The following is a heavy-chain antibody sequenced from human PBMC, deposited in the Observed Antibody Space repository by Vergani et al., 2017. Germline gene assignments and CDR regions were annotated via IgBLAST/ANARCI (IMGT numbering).Heavy chain of an antibody. CDR1: GYTFTSYD. Sequence: QVQLVQSGAEVKKPGASVKVSCKASGYTFTSYDINWVRQATGQGLEWMGWMNPNSGNTGYAQKFQGRVTMTRNTSISTAYMELSSLRAEDTAVYYCITMVRGVISGDYWGQGTLVTVSS. CDR2: MNPNSGNT. V-gene: IGHV1-8*01. CDR3: ITMVRGVISGDY. D-gene: IGHD3-10*01. J-gene: IGHJ4*02.